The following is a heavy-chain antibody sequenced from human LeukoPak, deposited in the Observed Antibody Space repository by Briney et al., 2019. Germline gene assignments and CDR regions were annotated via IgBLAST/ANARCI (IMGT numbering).Heavy chain of an antibody. CDR1: GYTLTHSD. D-gene: IGHD3-22*01. J-gene: IGHJ1*01. CDR3: ATRQHNDTDDS. Sequence: ASVTVSCKVSGYTLTHSDIHWVRQAPAKGLEWMGGFDPDRSETVYSQKFQGRLTLTQHTSIDTAYMELTSLRSEHTAVIFCATRQHNDTDDSWGQGTLVTVSS. CDR2: FDPDRSET. V-gene: IGHV1-24*01.